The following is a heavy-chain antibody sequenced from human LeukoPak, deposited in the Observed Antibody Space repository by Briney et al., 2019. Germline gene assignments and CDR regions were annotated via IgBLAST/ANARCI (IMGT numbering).Heavy chain of an antibody. CDR3: ARDRGAGAPAGGYFDY. D-gene: IGHD6-13*01. CDR2: IWFDGTKK. V-gene: IGHV3-33*01. Sequence: GTSLRLSCAASGFTFSSYGMHWVRQAPGKGLEWVAIIWFDGTKKYYADSVKGRLAISRDNSKNTLFLLMDSLRGEDTAVYYCARDRGAGAPAGGYFDYWGQGTLVTVSS. CDR1: GFTFSSYG. J-gene: IGHJ4*02.